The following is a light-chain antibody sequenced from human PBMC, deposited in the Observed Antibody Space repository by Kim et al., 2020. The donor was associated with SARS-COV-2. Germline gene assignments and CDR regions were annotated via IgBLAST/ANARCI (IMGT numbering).Light chain of an antibody. CDR2: QDN. CDR1: KLGNKY. V-gene: IGLV3-1*01. Sequence: SSELTQPPSVSVSPGQTASFTCSGDKLGNKYAHWYQQKPGQSPVVVIYQDNKRPSGIPERFSGSNSGNTATLTISGTQATDEADYYCQACDTSTVVFGGGTQLTVL. CDR3: QACDTSTVV. J-gene: IGLJ2*01.